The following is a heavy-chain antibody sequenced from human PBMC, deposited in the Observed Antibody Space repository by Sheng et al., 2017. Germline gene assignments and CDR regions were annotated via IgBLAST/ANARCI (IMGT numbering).Heavy chain of an antibody. Sequence: QVQLVQSGGGVVQPGRSLRLSCAASGFIFNKYALHWVRQAPGKGLEWVTMISYDGTKQFYADSVKGRFTVSRDNAKNSLYLQMNSLRAEDTAVYYCARDDLDGSGWHSDYFDYWGQGTLVTVSS. V-gene: IGHV3-30*07. J-gene: IGHJ4*02. CDR3: ARDDLDGSGWHSDYFDY. CDR2: ISYDGTKQ. D-gene: IGHD6-19*01. CDR1: GFIFNKYA.